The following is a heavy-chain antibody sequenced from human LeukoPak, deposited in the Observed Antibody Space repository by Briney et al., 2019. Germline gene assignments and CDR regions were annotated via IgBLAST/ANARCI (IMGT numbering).Heavy chain of an antibody. CDR1: GFTFSSYG. CDR3: ARGGPMYSSGWYSSY. Sequence: GGSLRLSCAASGFTFSSYGMHWVRQAPGKGLEWVAVISYDGSNKYYADSVKGRFTISRDNSKNTLYLQMNSLRAEDTAVYYCARGGPMYSSGWYSSYWGQGTLVTVSS. CDR2: ISYDGSNK. J-gene: IGHJ4*02. V-gene: IGHV3-30*19. D-gene: IGHD6-19*01.